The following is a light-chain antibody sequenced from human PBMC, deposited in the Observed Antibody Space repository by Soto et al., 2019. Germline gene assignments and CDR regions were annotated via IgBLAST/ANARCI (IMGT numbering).Light chain of an antibody. J-gene: IGKJ4*01. CDR2: DAI. CDR3: QPYNNWPLT. Sequence: EILMTQSPATLSVSPGERVTLSCRASQNIHNHMSWFLQKPGQAPRLLMYDAILRAAGIPARLSGSWSGPEFTLTINSLQSEDFAIYYCQPYNNWPLTFGGGTKVDI. V-gene: IGKV3-15*01. CDR1: QNIHNH.